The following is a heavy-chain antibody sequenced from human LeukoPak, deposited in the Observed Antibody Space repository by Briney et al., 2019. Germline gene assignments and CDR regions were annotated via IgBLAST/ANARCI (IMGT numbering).Heavy chain of an antibody. Sequence: DPGGSLRLSCAASGFTFSSYAMSWVRQAPGKGLEWVSAISGSGGSTYYADSVKGRFTISRDNSKNTLYLQMNRLRAEDTAVYYCAKVPGPAQYSSPPGGAFDYWGQGTLVTVSS. CDR1: GFTFSSYA. J-gene: IGHJ4*02. CDR3: AKVPGPAQYSSPPGGAFDY. CDR2: ISGSGGST. V-gene: IGHV3-23*01. D-gene: IGHD2-8*02.